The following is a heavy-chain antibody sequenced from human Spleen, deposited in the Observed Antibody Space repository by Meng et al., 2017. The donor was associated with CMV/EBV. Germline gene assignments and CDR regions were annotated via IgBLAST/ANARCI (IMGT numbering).Heavy chain of an antibody. CDR2: IRYDGSDE. CDR3: ARAVGPTIVDALDI. J-gene: IGHJ3*02. D-gene: IGHD1-26*01. V-gene: IGHV3-30*02. Sequence: GESLKISCAASGFIFSTSGMHWVRQAPGKGLEWVAFIRYDGSDEYYADSVKGRFTISRDNSKKSLYLHMNSLRAEDTALYYCARAVGPTIVDALDIWGPGTLVTVSS. CDR1: GFIFSTSG.